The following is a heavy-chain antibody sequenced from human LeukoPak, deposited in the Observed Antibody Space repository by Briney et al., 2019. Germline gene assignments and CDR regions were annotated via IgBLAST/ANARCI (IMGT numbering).Heavy chain of an antibody. V-gene: IGHV3-21*05. D-gene: IGHD3-10*01. CDR2: ISSSSTYT. CDR1: GFAFSIYS. J-gene: IGHJ6*02. CDR3: ARDRTRSTSYYGMDV. Sequence: GGSLRLSCAASGFAFSIYSMNWVRQAPGKGLEWVSYISSSSTYTNYADSVKGRFTISRDNAKNSLYLQMNSLRAEDTAVYYCARDRTRSTSYYGMDVWGQGTTVTVSS.